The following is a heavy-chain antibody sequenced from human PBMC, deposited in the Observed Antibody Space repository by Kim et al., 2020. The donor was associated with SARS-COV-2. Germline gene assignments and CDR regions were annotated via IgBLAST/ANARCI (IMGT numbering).Heavy chain of an antibody. J-gene: IGHJ5*02. D-gene: IGHD3-3*01. V-gene: IGHV3-48*03. Sequence: VKGRFTIARDNAKNSLYLQMNSLGAEETAVYYCARARGTIFGVVIKRWFDPWGQGTLVTVSS. CDR3: ARARGTIFGVVIKRWFDP.